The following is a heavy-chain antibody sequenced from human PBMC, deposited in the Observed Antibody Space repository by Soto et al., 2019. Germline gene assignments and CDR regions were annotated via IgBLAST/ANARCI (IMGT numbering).Heavy chain of an antibody. V-gene: IGHV4-30-4*01. CDR1: GGSINSGGYF. CDR2: IYNSGST. CDR3: ARGPSADKVDY. Sequence: QVQLQESGPGLVKPSQTLSLTYTVSGGSINSGGYFWSWIRQTPGKGLEWIGHIYNSGSTYTNPSLNSRTTISGDTSPNQFSLNLKSVTAADTAVYYCARGPSADKVDYWGQGTLVTVSS. D-gene: IGHD3-3*01. J-gene: IGHJ4*02.